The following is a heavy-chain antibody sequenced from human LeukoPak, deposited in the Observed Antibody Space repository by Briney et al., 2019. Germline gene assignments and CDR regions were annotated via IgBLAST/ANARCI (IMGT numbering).Heavy chain of an antibody. J-gene: IGHJ3*02. CDR2: IYYSGNS. D-gene: IGHD3-22*01. Sequence: SETLSLTCTVSGVSVISYYWCWIWQPPGKGLEWIGYIYYSGNSDYNPSLKSRVTISVATSKNQFSLKLTSVTPADTAVYFCARFDSPISAFDSWGQGTVVTVSS. CDR1: GVSVISYY. V-gene: IGHV4-59*02. CDR3: ARFDSPISAFDS.